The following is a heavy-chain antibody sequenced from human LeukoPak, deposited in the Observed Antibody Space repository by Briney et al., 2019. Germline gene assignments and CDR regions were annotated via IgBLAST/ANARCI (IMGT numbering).Heavy chain of an antibody. J-gene: IGHJ6*03. CDR3: ARDHPLYHYYMDV. V-gene: IGHV3-48*04. Sequence: AGGSLRLSCAASGFTFSAYSMNWVRQAPGKGLEWISYVSSSSVSIYYADSVKGRFTISRDNPKSSLYLQMNSLRAEDTAVYYCARDHPLYHYYMDVWGRGTAVTVSS. CDR2: VSSSSVSI. CDR1: GFTFSAYS.